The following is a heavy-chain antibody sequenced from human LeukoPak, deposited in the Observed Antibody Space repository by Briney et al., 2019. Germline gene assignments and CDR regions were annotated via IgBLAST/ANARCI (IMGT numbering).Heavy chain of an antibody. CDR1: GGSISIINW. CDR2: IYHSGST. D-gene: IGHD3-16*01. Sequence: PSGTLSLTCTVSGGSISIINWWSWVRQPPGKGLEWIGEIYHSGSTNYNPSLKSRVTMSVDKSKNQFSLKLSSVTAADTAVYYCARVSLRLGETPFDYWGQGTLVTVSS. CDR3: ARVSLRLGETPFDY. J-gene: IGHJ4*02. V-gene: IGHV4-4*02.